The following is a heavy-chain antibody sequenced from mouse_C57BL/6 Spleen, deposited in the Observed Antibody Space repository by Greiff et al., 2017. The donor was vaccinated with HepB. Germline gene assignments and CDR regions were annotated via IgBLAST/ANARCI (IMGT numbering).Heavy chain of an antibody. J-gene: IGHJ2*01. CDR3: ARSRDTTVVLDY. V-gene: IGHV1-81*01. CDR2: IYPRSGNT. D-gene: IGHD1-1*01. CDR1: GYTFTSYG. Sequence: VQLQQSGAELARPGASVKLSCKASGYTFTSYGISWVKQRTGQGLEWIGEIYPRSGNTYYNEKFKGKATLTADKSSSTAYMELRSLTSEDSAVYFCARSRDTTVVLDYWGQGTTLTVSS.